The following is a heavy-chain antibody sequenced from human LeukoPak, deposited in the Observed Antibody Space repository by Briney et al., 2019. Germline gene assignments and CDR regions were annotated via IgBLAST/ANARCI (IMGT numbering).Heavy chain of an antibody. J-gene: IGHJ3*02. V-gene: IGHV3-23*01. D-gene: IGHD2-2*01. CDR2: ISGSGGST. Sequence: GGSLRLSCAASGFTFSSYAMSWVRQAPGKGLEWASAISGSGGSTYYADSVKGRFTISRDNSKNTLYLQMNSLRAEGTAVYYCAKGLYQLEDAFDIWGQGTMVTVSS. CDR3: AKGLYQLEDAFDI. CDR1: GFTFSSYA.